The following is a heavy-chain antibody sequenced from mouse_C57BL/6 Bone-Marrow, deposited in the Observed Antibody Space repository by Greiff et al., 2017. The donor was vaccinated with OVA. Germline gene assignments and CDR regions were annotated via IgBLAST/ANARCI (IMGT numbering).Heavy chain of an antibody. CDR3: ARHPSYYYGSDY. D-gene: IGHD1-1*01. Sequence: EVQVVESGGDLVKPGGSLKLSCAASGFTFSSYGMSWVRQTPDKRLEWVATISSGGSYTYYPDSVKGRFTISRDNAKNTLYLQMSSLKSEDTAMYYGARHPSYYYGSDYWGQGTTLTVSS. V-gene: IGHV5-6*01. J-gene: IGHJ2*01. CDR2: ISSGGSYT. CDR1: GFTFSSYG.